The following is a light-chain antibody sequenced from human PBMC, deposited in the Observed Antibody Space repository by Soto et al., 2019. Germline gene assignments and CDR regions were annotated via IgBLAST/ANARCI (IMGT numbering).Light chain of an antibody. Sequence: EIVMTQSPSTLSVSPGETATLSCRASQSVNLNLAWYQQKPGQAPRLLIYGASIRATGIPARFSGSGAGTEFTLTINIRQSQDSAVYYCQQCVSWPPLTFGGGTTVEIK. CDR3: QQCVSWPPLT. V-gene: IGKV3D-15*03. CDR1: QSVNLN. J-gene: IGKJ4*01. CDR2: GAS.